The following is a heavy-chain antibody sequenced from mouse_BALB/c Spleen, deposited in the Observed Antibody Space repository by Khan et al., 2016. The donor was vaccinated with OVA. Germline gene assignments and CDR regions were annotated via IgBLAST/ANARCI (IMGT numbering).Heavy chain of an antibody. CDR1: GYSIASDYA. V-gene: IGHV3-2*02. CDR3: ARVYGGDFDY. J-gene: IGHJ2*01. CDR2: ISYSGNT. D-gene: IGHD1-1*01. Sequence: QLEVSGPGLVKPSQSLSLTCTVTGYSIASDYAWYWIRQFPGNKLEWMGFISYSGNTNYNPSLKSRISITRDTSKNQFFLQLNSVTSEDTATYYCARVYGGDFDYWGQGTTLTVSS.